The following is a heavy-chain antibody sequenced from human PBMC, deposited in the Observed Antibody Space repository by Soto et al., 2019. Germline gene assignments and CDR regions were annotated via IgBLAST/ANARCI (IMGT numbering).Heavy chain of an antibody. CDR3: ARHWIAGSSIP. CDR2: IHYSGTS. J-gene: IGHJ5*02. V-gene: IGHV4-39*01. CDR1: GDSISSSSQY. D-gene: IGHD2-21*01. Sequence: SETLSLTCSVSGDSISSSSQYWGWIRQPPGKGLEWIGSIHYSGTSYYNPSLKSRVTIFVDASKNQLSLKLSSVTAADTAVYYCARHWIAGSSIPWGQGTLVTVSS.